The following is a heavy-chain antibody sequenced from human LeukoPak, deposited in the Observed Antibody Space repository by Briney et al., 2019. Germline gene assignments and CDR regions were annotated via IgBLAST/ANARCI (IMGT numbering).Heavy chain of an antibody. CDR1: GFTCSSYG. CDR3: AKESDPGDTAMVPRAFDI. V-gene: IGHV3-33*06. CDR2: IWYDGSNK. Sequence: PGGSLRLSCAVSGFTCSSYGMHWVRQAPGKGLEWVAVIWYDGSNKYYADSVKGRFTISRDNSKNTLYLQMNSLRAEDTAVYYCAKESDPGDTAMVPRAFDIWGQGTMVTVSS. J-gene: IGHJ3*02. D-gene: IGHD5-18*01.